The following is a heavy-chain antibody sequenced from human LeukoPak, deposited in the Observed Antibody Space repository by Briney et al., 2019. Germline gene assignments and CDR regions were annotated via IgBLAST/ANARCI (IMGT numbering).Heavy chain of an antibody. J-gene: IGHJ5*02. Sequence: PGRSLRLSCAASGFTFSSYGMYWVRQAPGKGLKWVAVIWYDGSNKYYADSVKGRFTISRDNSKNTLYLQMNSLRAEDTAVYYCARDLYRTGRDNWFDPWGQGTLVTVSS. CDR2: IWYDGSNK. CDR1: GFTFSSYG. V-gene: IGHV3-33*01. D-gene: IGHD1-14*01. CDR3: ARDLYRTGRDNWFDP.